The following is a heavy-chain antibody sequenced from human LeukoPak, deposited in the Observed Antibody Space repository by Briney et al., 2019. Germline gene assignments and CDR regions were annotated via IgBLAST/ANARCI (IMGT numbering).Heavy chain of an antibody. CDR3: AREDHTSIFGVVIHTYYFDY. V-gene: IGHV3-21*01. CDR2: ISSSSSYI. CDR1: GFTFSSYR. D-gene: IGHD3-3*01. J-gene: IGHJ4*02. Sequence: GGSLRLSCAASGFTFSSYRMNWVRQAPGKGLEWVSSISSSSSYIYYADSVKGRFTISRDNAKNSLYLQMNSLRAEDTAVYYCAREDHTSIFGVVIHTYYFDYWGQGTLVTVSS.